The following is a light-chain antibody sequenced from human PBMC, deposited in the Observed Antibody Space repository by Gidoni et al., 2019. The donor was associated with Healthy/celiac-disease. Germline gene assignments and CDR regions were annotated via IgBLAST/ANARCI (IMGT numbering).Light chain of an antibody. CDR3: QQRSNWPWT. J-gene: IGKJ1*01. Sequence: EIVLTQSPATLSLSPGERATLSCRASQIVSSYLAWYQQKPGQAPRLLIHDASNRATGIPARFSGSGSGTDFTLTISSLEPEDFAVYYCQQRSNWPWTFGQGTKVEIK. V-gene: IGKV3-11*01. CDR1: QIVSSY. CDR2: DAS.